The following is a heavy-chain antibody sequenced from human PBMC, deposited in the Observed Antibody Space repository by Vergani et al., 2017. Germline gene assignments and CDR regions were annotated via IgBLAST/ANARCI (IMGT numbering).Heavy chain of an antibody. J-gene: IGHJ4*02. V-gene: IGHV1-2*01. CDR1: GFTFTSYH. Sequence: QVQLVQSGAEVKKPGASVRVSCKASGFTFTSYHIHWVRQAPGQGLDWLGRIDPNSVDTRYSQRFQDRVTTTRDTSINTAYMEMTTLRPDDTAVYYCARXIVGCSRTNCFADHWGQGTLVTVSS. CDR2: IDPNSVDT. CDR3: ARXIVGCSRTNCFADH. D-gene: IGHD2-2*01.